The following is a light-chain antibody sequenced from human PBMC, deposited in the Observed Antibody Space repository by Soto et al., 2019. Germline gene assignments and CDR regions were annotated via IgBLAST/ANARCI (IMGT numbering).Light chain of an antibody. Sequence: DIQLTQSPSFLSTSVGDRVTITCRASQGISSYLAWYQQKPGKAPKLLIYAASTLQSGVPSRFSGSGSGTEFTLTISSLQPEDCATYYWQQLNSYPRVQFTFGPGTKVDIK. CDR1: QGISSY. V-gene: IGKV1-9*01. J-gene: IGKJ3*01. CDR3: QQLNSYPRVQFT. CDR2: AAS.